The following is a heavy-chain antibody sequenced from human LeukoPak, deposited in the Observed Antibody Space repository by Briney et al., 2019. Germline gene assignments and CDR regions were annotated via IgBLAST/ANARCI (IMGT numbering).Heavy chain of an antibody. Sequence: SVKVSCKASGGTFSSYAISWVRQAPGQGLEWMGGIIPIFGTANYAQKFQGRVTITADESTSTAYMELSSLRSEDTAVYYCARDPYDILTGDDAFDIWGQGTMVTVSS. CDR1: GGTFSSYA. D-gene: IGHD3-9*01. CDR3: ARDPYDILTGDDAFDI. J-gene: IGHJ3*02. V-gene: IGHV1-69*13. CDR2: IIPIFGTA.